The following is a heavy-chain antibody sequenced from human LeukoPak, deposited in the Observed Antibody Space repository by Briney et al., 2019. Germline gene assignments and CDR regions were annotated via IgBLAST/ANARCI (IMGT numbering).Heavy chain of an antibody. V-gene: IGHV1-24*01. D-gene: IGHD2-2*02. CDR3: ATDLLGYCSSTSCYRGAFDI. J-gene: IGHJ3*02. CDR1: GYTLTELS. Sequence: ASVKVSCKVSGYTLTELSMHWVRQAAGKGLEWMGGFDPEDGETIYAQKFQGRVTMTEDTSTDTAYMELSSLRSEDTAVYYCATDLLGYCSSTSCYRGAFDIWGQGTMVTVSS. CDR2: FDPEDGET.